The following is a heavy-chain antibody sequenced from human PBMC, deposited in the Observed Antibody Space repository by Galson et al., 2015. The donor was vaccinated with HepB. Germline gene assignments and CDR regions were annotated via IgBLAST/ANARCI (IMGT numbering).Heavy chain of an antibody. V-gene: IGHV3-23*01. CDR1: GFTFSCYA. Sequence: SLRLSCAASGFTFSCYAMNWVRQAPGKGLEWVSVISDSGGATYYADSVKGRFTISRDNSKNTLYVQMNSLRAEDTAVYYCAKESNGFLDYWGQGTLVTVSS. D-gene: IGHD2-8*01. CDR2: ISDSGGAT. J-gene: IGHJ4*02. CDR3: AKESNGFLDY.